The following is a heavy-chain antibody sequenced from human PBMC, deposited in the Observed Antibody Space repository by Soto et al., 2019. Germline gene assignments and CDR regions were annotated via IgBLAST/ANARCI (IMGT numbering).Heavy chain of an antibody. CDR3: ARDLGMATIPFDY. V-gene: IGHV3-21*01. CDR2: ISSSSSYI. D-gene: IGHD5-12*01. CDR1: GFTFSSYS. Sequence: GGSLRLSCAASGFTFSSYSMNWVRQAPGKGLEWVSSISSSSSYIYYADSVKGRFTISRDNAKNSLYLQMNSLRAEDTAVYYCARDLGMATIPFDYWGQGTMVTVSS. J-gene: IGHJ4*02.